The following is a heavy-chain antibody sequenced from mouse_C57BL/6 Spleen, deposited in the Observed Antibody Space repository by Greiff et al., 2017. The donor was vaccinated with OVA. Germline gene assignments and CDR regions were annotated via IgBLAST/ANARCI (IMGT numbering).Heavy chain of an antibody. CDR2: INYDGSST. D-gene: IGHD1-1*01. CDR1: GFTFSDYY. J-gene: IGHJ3*01. Sequence: EVKLMESEGGLVQPGSSMKLSCTASGFTFSDYYMAWVRQVPEKGLEWVANINYDGSSTYYLDSLKSRFIISRDNAKNILYLQMSSLKSEDTATYYCARQANYGSSYGFAYWGQGTLVTVSA. CDR3: ARQANYGSSYGFAY. V-gene: IGHV5-16*01.